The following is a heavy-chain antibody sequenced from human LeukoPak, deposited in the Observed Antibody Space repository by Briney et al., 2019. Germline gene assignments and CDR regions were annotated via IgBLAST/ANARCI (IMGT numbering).Heavy chain of an antibody. D-gene: IGHD1-1*01. Sequence: SVKVSCKASGGTFSSYAISWVRQAPGQGLEWMGGIIPIFGTANYAQKFQGRVTITANESTSTAYMELSSLRSEDTAVYYCASLYNWNDRLGKHDAFDIWGQGTMVTVSS. J-gene: IGHJ3*02. CDR3: ASLYNWNDRLGKHDAFDI. CDR1: GGTFSSYA. V-gene: IGHV1-69*13. CDR2: IIPIFGTA.